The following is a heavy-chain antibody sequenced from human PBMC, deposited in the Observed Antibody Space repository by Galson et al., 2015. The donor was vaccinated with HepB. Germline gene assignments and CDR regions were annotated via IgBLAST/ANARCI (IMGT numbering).Heavy chain of an antibody. D-gene: IGHD7-27*01. CDR2: ISYDGSNK. Sequence: SLRLSCAASGFTFSSYAMHWVRQAPGKGLEWVAVISYDGSNKYYADSVEGRFTISRDNSKNTLYLQMNSLRAEDTAVYYCARDFGTGGPLYYFDYWGQGTLVTVSS. CDR1: GFTFSSYA. CDR3: ARDFGTGGPLYYFDY. J-gene: IGHJ4*02. V-gene: IGHV3-30-3*01.